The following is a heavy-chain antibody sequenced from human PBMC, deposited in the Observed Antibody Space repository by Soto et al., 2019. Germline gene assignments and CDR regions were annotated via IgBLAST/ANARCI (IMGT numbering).Heavy chain of an antibody. CDR1: GFTSTNYV. CDR3: AKDRVGGVPDAFDI. V-gene: IGHV3-23*01. J-gene: IGHJ3*02. Sequence: VGSLRLSCAASGFTSTNYVMNWVRRAPGKGLEWVSSISGSGTTTFYADSVKGRFIISRDNSKNTLYLQMNSLRAEDTALYYCAKDRVGGVPDAFDIWGQGTMVTVSS. CDR2: ISGSGTTT. D-gene: IGHD2-8*01.